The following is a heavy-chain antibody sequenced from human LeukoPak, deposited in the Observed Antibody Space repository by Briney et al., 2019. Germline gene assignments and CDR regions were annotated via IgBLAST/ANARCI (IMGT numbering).Heavy chain of an antibody. CDR1: GFTFVDSS. CDR3: VRDLNWAFDH. Sequence: PGGSLRLSCVASGFTFVDSSMNWVRQTPEKGLEWLSYVKSSGRDISYADSVKGRFTISRDDAKNSVFLQMNSLRAEDTALYFCVRDLNWAFDHWGQGALVTVSS. D-gene: IGHD7-27*01. J-gene: IGHJ5*02. CDR2: VKSSGRDI. V-gene: IGHV3-48*01.